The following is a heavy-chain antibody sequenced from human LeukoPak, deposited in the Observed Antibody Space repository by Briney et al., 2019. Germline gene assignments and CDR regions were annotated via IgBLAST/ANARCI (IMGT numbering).Heavy chain of an antibody. J-gene: IGHJ6*02. Sequence: SETLSLTCTVSGGSISSGSYSWSWIRQPAGKGLEWIGRIYTSGSTNYNPSLKSRVTISVDTSKNQFSLKLSSVTAADTAVYYCARGSWSARPSYYYYYGMDVWGQGTTVTVSS. CDR3: ARGSWSARPSYYYYYGMDV. CDR1: GGSISSGSYS. CDR2: IYTSGST. V-gene: IGHV4-61*02. D-gene: IGHD6-6*01.